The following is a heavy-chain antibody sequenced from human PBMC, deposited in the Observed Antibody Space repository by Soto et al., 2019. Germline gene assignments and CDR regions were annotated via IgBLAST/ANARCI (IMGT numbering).Heavy chain of an antibody. D-gene: IGHD3-16*01. Sequence: GSLRLSCAASGFTFNNYAMSWVRQAPGKGLQWVSAISGSGDTSYYADSVKGRFTNSRDNSKNTLYLQMNSLRAEDTAVYYCAKAYFVWSSEQPYYFDYWGQGTLVTVSS. V-gene: IGHV3-23*01. J-gene: IGHJ4*02. CDR1: GFTFNNYA. CDR3: AKAYFVWSSEQPYYFDY. CDR2: ISGSGDTS.